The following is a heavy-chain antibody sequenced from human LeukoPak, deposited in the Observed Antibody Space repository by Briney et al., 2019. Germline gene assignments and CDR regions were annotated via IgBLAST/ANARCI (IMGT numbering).Heavy chain of an antibody. D-gene: IGHD2-15*01. V-gene: IGHV3-23*01. Sequence: GGSLRLSCAASGFTFNKYAMSWVRQAPGKGLEWVSGISSGGSTYYADSVQGRFTISRDNSKNMLYLQMNTLRAEDTAVYYCAKEGGHSYDYFDYWGQGTLVAVSS. CDR2: ISSGGST. CDR3: AKEGGHSYDYFDY. CDR1: GFTFNKYA. J-gene: IGHJ4*02.